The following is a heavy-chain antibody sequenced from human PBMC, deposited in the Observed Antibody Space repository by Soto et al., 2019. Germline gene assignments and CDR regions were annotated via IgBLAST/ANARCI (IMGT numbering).Heavy chain of an antibody. J-gene: IGHJ5*02. CDR2: IYYSGST. CDR1: GGSISSGDYY. CDR3: AREGYYYGSGSYSWFDP. V-gene: IGHV4-30-4*01. Sequence: PSETLSLTCTVSGGSISSGDYYWSWIRQPPGKGLEWIGYIYYSGSTYYNPSLKSRVTISVDTSKNQFSLKLSSVTAADTAVYYCAREGYYYGSGSYSWFDPWGQGTLVTVS. D-gene: IGHD3-10*01.